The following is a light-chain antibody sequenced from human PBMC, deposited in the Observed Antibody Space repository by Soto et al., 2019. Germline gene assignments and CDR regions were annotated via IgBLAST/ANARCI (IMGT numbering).Light chain of an antibody. CDR3: QTWGTGIWL. J-gene: IGLJ3*02. CDR2: LNSDGSH. V-gene: IGLV4-69*01. Sequence: QSVLTQSPSASASLGASVKLTCTLSSGHSSYAIAWHQQQPEKGPRYLMKLNSDGSHSKGDGIPDRLSGSSSGAERYLTISSLQSEDEADYYCQTWGTGIWLFGGGTKLTVL. CDR1: SGHSSYA.